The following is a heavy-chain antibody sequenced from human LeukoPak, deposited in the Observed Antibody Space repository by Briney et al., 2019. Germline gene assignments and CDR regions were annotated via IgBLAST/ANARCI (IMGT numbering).Heavy chain of an antibody. Sequence: PSEPLSLTCTVSGGPISSYYWSWIRQPPGKGLEWIGYIYYSGSTNYHPSLRSRVTISVDTSKNQFSLDLRSVTAADTAVYYCARGPHYHDSSGYSPSYSYAMDVWGQGTTVTVSS. CDR1: GGPISSYY. CDR3: ARGPHYHDSSGYSPSYSYAMDV. CDR2: IYYSGST. J-gene: IGHJ6*02. D-gene: IGHD3-22*01. V-gene: IGHV4-59*01.